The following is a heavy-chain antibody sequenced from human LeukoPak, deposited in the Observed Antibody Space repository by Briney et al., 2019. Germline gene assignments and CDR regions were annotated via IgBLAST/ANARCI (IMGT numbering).Heavy chain of an antibody. D-gene: IGHD3-22*01. CDR1: GFTFSSYA. J-gene: IGHJ3*01. CDR2: ISGSGGST. Sequence: GGSLRLSCAASGFTFSSYAMSWVRQAPGKGLEWVSAISGSGGSTYYADSVKGRFTISRDNSKNTLYLQMNSLRAEDTAVYYCAKLLRVTMIVGDAFDLWGQGTMVTVSS. V-gene: IGHV3-23*01. CDR3: AKLLRVTMIVGDAFDL.